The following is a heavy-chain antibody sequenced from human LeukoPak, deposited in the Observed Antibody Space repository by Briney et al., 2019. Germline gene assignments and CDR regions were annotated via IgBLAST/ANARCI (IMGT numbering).Heavy chain of an antibody. CDR2: IDPSSTYI. CDR3: ARAPTVLVGYCSSSSCQADY. V-gene: IGHV3-21*01. J-gene: IGHJ4*02. Sequence: GGSLRLSCAAAGFTFRSYSMNWVRQAPGKGLEWVSAIDPSSTYIYYADSVKGRFTISRDNAENSLYLQMNSLRVEDTAVYYCARAPTVLVGYCSSSSCQADYWGQGTLVTVSS. D-gene: IGHD2-2*01. CDR1: GFTFRSYS.